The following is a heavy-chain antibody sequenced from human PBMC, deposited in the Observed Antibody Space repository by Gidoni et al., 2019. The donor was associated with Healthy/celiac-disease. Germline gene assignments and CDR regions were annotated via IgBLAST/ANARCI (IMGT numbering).Heavy chain of an antibody. Sequence: QVQLVESGGGVVQPGRSLRLSCAASGFTFSSYAMHWVRQAPGKGLEWVAVISYDGSNKYDADSVKGRFTISRDNSKNTLYLQMNSLRAEDTAVYYCAGGVAARPGYYYYGMDVWGQGTTVTVSS. V-gene: IGHV3-30-3*01. J-gene: IGHJ6*02. D-gene: IGHD6-6*01. CDR3: AGGVAARPGYYYYGMDV. CDR2: ISYDGSNK. CDR1: GFTFSSYA.